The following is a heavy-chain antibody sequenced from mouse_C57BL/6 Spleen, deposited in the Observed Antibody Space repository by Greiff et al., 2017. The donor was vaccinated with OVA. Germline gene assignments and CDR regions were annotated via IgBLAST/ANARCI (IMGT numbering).Heavy chain of an antibody. CDR3: ARGDSSGYDFDY. J-gene: IGHJ2*01. D-gene: IGHD3-2*02. Sequence: EVKLVESEGGLVQPGSSMKLSCTASGFTFSDYYMAWVRQVPEKGLEWVANINYDGSSTYYLDSLKSRFIISRDNAKNILYLQMSSLKSENTATYYCARGDSSGYDFDYWGQGTTLTVSS. V-gene: IGHV5-16*01. CDR1: GFTFSDYY. CDR2: INYDGSST.